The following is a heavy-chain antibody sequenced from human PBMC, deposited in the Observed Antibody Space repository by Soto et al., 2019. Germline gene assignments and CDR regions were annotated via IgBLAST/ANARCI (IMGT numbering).Heavy chain of an antibody. CDR3: AKGTPREYYGMDV. CDR2: ISGSGSSI. J-gene: IGHJ6*02. D-gene: IGHD1-26*01. CDR1: GFTFSAYE. V-gene: IGHV3-48*03. Sequence: PGGSLRLSCAASGFTFSAYEMNWVRQAPGKGLEWVSCISGSGSSIYHADSVKGRFTISRDNAKDSLYLQMNSLGAEDTAVYYCAKGTPREYYGMDVWGQGTTVTVSS.